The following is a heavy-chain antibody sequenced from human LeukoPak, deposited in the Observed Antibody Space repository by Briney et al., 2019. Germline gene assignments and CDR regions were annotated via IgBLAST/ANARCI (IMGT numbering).Heavy chain of an antibody. D-gene: IGHD2-21*02. J-gene: IGHJ4*02. V-gene: IGHV3-66*01. CDR3: ARVAKDCGGDCFSDY. Sequence: PGGSLRLSCAASGFTVSSNSKSWVRQTPGKGLEWVSVIYYGGSTFYADSVQGRVSISRDNSKNILYLQINNLRAEDSAVCYCARVAKDCGGDCFSDYWGQGTLVTVSS. CDR2: IYYGGST. CDR1: GFTVSSNS.